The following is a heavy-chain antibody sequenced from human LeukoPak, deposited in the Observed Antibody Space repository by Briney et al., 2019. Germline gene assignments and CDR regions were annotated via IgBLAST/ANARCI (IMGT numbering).Heavy chain of an antibody. D-gene: IGHD3-3*01. CDR3: ARSTRDDFWSGYLPYYYGMDV. V-gene: IGHV1-2*02. CDR1: GYTFTGYY. CDR2: INPNSGGT. Sequence: ASVKVSCKASGYTFTGYYMHWVRQAPGQGLEWMGWINPNSGGTNYAQKFQGRVTMTRDTSISTAYMELRSLRSDDTAVYYCARSTRDDFWSGYLPYYYGMDVWGQGTTVTVSS. J-gene: IGHJ6*02.